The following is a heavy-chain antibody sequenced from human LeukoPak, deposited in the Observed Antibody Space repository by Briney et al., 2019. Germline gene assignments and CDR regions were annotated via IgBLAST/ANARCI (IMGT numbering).Heavy chain of an antibody. CDR2: INHSGSN. Sequence: PSQTLSLSCAVSGGSISSGGYYWSWIRQPPGKGLEWIGEINHSGSNNYNPSLKSRVTISVDKSMNQFSLKLTSVTAADTAVYYCARYSSDWYGDDYWGQGTLVTVSS. V-gene: IGHV4-30-2*01. CDR1: GGSISSGGYY. J-gene: IGHJ4*02. CDR3: ARYSSDWYGDDY. D-gene: IGHD6-19*01.